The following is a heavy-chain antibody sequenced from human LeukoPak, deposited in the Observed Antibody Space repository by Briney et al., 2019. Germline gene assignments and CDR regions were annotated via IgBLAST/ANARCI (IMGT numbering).Heavy chain of an antibody. J-gene: IGHJ4*02. CDR2: IRSKAYGETA. Sequence: PGGSLRLSCTASGFTFGDYAMSWIRQAPGKGLEWVGFIRSKAYGETADYAASVKGRFTISRDDSKAIAYLQMNSLKTEDTAVYHCTRDRGAYNLYDYWGQGTVVTVSS. CDR1: GFTFGDYA. V-gene: IGHV3-49*03. D-gene: IGHD1-1*01. CDR3: TRDRGAYNLYDY.